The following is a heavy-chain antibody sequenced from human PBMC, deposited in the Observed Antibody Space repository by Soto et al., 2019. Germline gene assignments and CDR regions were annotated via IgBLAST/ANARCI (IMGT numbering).Heavy chain of an antibody. CDR1: GGSYSGYY. CDR2: INHSGST. CDR3: ARGGYYCSSTSCYQNWFDP. D-gene: IGHD2-2*01. Sequence: PSEALSLTCALYGGSYSGYYWSWIRQPPRKGLEWIGEINHSGSTNYNPSLKSRVTISVDTSKNQFSLKLSSVTAADTAVYYCARGGYYCSSTSCYQNWFDPWGQGTLVTVSS. J-gene: IGHJ5*02. V-gene: IGHV4-34*01.